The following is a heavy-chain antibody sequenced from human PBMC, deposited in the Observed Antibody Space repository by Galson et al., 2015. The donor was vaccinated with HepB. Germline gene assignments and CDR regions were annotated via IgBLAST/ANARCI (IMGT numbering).Heavy chain of an antibody. J-gene: IGHJ6*02. CDR1: GFTVSSNQ. CDR3: VRKRDYDMGYGMDV. Sequence: SLRLSCAVSGFTVSSNQMSWVRQAPGKGLEWVSIIYSGGTTYHADSVKGRLTISRDNSRNTLYLQMNSLRAEGTAVYYCVRKRDYDMGYGMDVWGQGTTVTVSS. CDR2: IYSGGTT. V-gene: IGHV3-53*01. D-gene: IGHD3-9*01.